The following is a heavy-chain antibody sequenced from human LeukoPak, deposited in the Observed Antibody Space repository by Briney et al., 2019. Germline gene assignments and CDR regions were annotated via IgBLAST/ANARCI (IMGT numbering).Heavy chain of an antibody. J-gene: IGHJ4*02. Sequence: SETLSLTCTVSGGSVSGYYWSWIRQPPGKGLEYIGCIFYTGTTLYSPSLKTRVTMSVDTSENQFSLKLSSVTAADTAVYYCARHDVVPVIRRGFDFWGQGTLVTVSS. CDR2: IFYTGTT. CDR3: ARHDVVPVIRRGFDF. CDR1: GGSVSGYY. D-gene: IGHD2-21*02. V-gene: IGHV4-59*08.